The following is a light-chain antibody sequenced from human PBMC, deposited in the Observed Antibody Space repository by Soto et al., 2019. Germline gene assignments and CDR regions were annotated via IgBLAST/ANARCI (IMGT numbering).Light chain of an antibody. V-gene: IGLV3-1*01. CDR3: QAWDTSAVI. Sequence: SYELTQPPSVSVSPGQTASITCSGDKLDNKYVAWYRQKPGQSPLLIIFQDDRRPSGIPERFSGSNPGNTATLTISGTQVMDEADYFCQAWDTSAVIFGGGTKLTDL. CDR1: KLDNKY. CDR2: QDD. J-gene: IGLJ2*01.